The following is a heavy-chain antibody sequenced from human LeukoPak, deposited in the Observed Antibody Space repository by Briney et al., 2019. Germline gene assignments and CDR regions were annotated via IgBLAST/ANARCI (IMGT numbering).Heavy chain of an antibody. CDR2: NYTSGST. D-gene: IGHD3-10*01. V-gene: IGHV4-4*07. Sequence: SETLSLTCTVSGGSISSYYWSWIRQPAGKGLEWIGRNYTSGSTNYNPSLKSRVTMSVDTSKNQFSLKLSSVTAADTAVYYCARGGAYGSGYYYYMDVWGKGTTVTVSS. CDR3: ARGGAYGSGYYYYMDV. CDR1: GGSISSYY. J-gene: IGHJ6*03.